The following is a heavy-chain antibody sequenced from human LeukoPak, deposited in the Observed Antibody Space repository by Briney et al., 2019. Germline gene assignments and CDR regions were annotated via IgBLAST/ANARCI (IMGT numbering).Heavy chain of an antibody. Sequence: PGGSLRLSCTPSGFTFSSYAMSWVRQAPGKGLEWVSAISSSGDSTFYADSVKGRSTISRDNSKNTLYLQMNSLRAEDTAVYYCARPPDSSDYGAAFDFWGQGTLVTVSS. CDR1: GFTFSSYA. V-gene: IGHV3-23*01. CDR2: ISSSGDST. CDR3: ARPPDSSDYGAAFDF. J-gene: IGHJ4*02. D-gene: IGHD4-17*01.